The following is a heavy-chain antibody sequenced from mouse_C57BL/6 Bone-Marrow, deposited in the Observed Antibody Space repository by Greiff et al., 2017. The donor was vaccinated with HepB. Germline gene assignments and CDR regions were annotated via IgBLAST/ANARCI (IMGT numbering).Heavy chain of an antibody. J-gene: IGHJ2*01. CDR1: GYTFTSYW. CDR2: IYPGSGST. Sequence: QVQLQQPGAELVKPGASVKMSCKASGYTFTSYWITWVKQRPGQGLEWIGDIYPGSGSTNYNEKFKSKATLTVDTSSSTAYMQLSSLTSEDSAVYYCARYPVYDYTLDYWGQGTTLTVSS. V-gene: IGHV1-55*01. D-gene: IGHD2-4*01. CDR3: ARYPVYDYTLDY.